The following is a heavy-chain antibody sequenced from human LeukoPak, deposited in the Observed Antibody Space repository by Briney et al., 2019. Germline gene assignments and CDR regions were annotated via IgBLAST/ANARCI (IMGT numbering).Heavy chain of an antibody. Sequence: ASVKVSCKASGYTFTSYAMNWVRQAPGQGLEWMGWINTSTGSPTYAQGFTGRFVFSLDTSVSTAYLQISSLKAEDTAVYYCARDRPYYDFWSGYYLDAFDIWGQGTMVTVSS. CDR2: INTSTGSP. V-gene: IGHV7-4-1*02. D-gene: IGHD3-3*01. J-gene: IGHJ3*02. CDR3: ARDRPYYDFWSGYYLDAFDI. CDR1: GYTFTSYA.